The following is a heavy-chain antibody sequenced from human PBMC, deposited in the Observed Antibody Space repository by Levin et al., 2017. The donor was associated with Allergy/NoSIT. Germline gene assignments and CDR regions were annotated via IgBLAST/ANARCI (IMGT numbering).Heavy chain of an antibody. CDR3: TTELFDFWSGRFDY. D-gene: IGHD3-3*01. Sequence: SCAASGFTFSNAWMSWVRQAPGKGLEWVGRIKSKTDGGTTDYAAPVKGRFTISRDDSKNTLYLQMNSLKTEDTAVYYCTTELFDFWSGRFDYWGQGTLVTVSS. CDR1: GFTFSNAW. J-gene: IGHJ4*02. V-gene: IGHV3-15*01. CDR2: IKSKTDGGTT.